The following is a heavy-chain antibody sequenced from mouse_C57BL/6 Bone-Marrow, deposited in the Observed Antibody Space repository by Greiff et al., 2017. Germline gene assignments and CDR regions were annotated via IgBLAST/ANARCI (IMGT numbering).Heavy chain of an antibody. CDR2: IYPRSGNT. D-gene: IGHD1-1*01. J-gene: IGHJ3*01. Sequence: QVQLKQSGAELARPGASVKLSCKASGYTFTSYGISWVKQRTGQGLEWIGEIYPRSGNTYYNEKFKGKATLTADKSSSTAYMELRSLTSEDSAVYFCARERITTVVAPFAYWGQGTLVTVSA. CDR1: GYTFTSYG. CDR3: ARERITTVVAPFAY. V-gene: IGHV1-81*01.